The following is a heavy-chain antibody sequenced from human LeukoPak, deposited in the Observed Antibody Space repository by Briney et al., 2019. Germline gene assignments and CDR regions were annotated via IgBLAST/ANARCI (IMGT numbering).Heavy chain of an antibody. Sequence: TPSETLSLTCTVSGGSISSYYWSWIRQPPGKGLEWIGYIYYSGSTNYNPSLKSRVTISVDTSKNQFSLKLSSVTAADTAVYYCARDRCSSSSCYDNWFDPWGQGTLVTVSS. J-gene: IGHJ5*02. V-gene: IGHV4-59*12. CDR1: GGSISSYY. CDR3: ARDRCSSSSCYDNWFDP. D-gene: IGHD2-2*01. CDR2: IYYSGST.